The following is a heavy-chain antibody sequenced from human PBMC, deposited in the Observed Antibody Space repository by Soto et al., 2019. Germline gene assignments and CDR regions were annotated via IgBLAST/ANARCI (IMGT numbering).Heavy chain of an antibody. Sequence: QVQLQQWGAGLLKPSETLSLTCAVYGGSFSGYYWSWIRQPPGKGLEWIGYIYYSGNTYYNPSLKSRVTISVGTSKNQFSLKLNSVTAADTAVYYCARQTLGSRYFDLWGRGTLVTVSS. J-gene: IGHJ2*01. CDR3: ARQTLGSRYFDL. CDR2: IYYSGNT. CDR1: GGSFSGYY. V-gene: IGHV4-34*01. D-gene: IGHD7-27*01.